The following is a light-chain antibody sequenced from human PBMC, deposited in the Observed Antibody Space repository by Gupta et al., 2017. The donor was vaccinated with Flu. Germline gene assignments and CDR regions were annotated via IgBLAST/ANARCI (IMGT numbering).Light chain of an antibody. CDR2: AAS. J-gene: IGKJ1*01. Sequence: DIQMTQSPSSLSASVGDRVTITCRASQSISSLLNWYQQKPGKAPKLLIYAASSLQSGVPSRFSGSGSGTDFTLTISRLQPEDFATYYCQQSDSTPRTFGQGTKVEIK. CDR3: QQSDSTPRT. V-gene: IGKV1-39*01. CDR1: QSISSL.